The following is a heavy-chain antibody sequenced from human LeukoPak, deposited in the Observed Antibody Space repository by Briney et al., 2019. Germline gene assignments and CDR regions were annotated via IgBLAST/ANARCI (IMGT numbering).Heavy chain of an antibody. J-gene: IGHJ6*03. CDR3: ARDFNSQYSYYYYMDV. Sequence: GGSLRLSCAASGFTFSSYGMHWVRQAPGKGLEWVAFIRYDGSNKYYADSVKGRFTISRDNAKNSLYLQMNSLRAEDTAVYYCARDFNSQYSYYYYMDVWGKGTTVTVSS. CDR2: IRYDGSNK. CDR1: GFTFSSYG. V-gene: IGHV3-30*02.